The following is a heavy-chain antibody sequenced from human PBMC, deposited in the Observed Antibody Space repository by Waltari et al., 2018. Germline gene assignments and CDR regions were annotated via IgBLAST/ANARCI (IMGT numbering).Heavy chain of an antibody. D-gene: IGHD3-16*02. CDR1: GSTFSSYW. J-gene: IGHJ4*02. Sequence: EVQVVESGGGLVQPGGSLRLSCAASGSTFSSYWMHWVRQAPGKGLVWVSRINRDGSYINHADSVKGRFTNSRDSAKDTFYLQMNSLSAEDTAVYYCARDHSFWGQGTLVTVSS. CDR2: INRDGSYI. V-gene: IGHV3-74*01. CDR3: ARDHSF.